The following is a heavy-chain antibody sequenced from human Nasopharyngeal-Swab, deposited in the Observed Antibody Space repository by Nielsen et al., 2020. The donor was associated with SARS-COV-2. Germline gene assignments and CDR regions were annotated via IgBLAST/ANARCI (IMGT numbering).Heavy chain of an antibody. V-gene: IGHV1-24*01. CDR1: GYTLTELS. CDR2: FDPEDGET. J-gene: IGHJ5*02. Sequence: ASVKVSCKVSGYTLTELSMHWVRQAPGKGLEWMGGFDPEDGETIYAQKFQGRVTMTEDTSTDTAYMELSSLRSEDTAVHYCATGDPTVTTSNWFDPWGQGTLVTVSS. CDR3: ATGDPTVTTSNWFDP. D-gene: IGHD4-17*01.